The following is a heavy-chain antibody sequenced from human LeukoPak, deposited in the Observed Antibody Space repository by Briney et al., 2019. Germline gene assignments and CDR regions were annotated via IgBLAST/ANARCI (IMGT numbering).Heavy chain of an antibody. Sequence: ASVKVSCKTSGCTFTSYGITWVRQAPGQGLEWMGWINSYTGNTKYAQKFQGRVTMTTDTYTSTAYMELRSLRSDDTAVYYCARGRAWRNNWFDPWGQGTLVTVSS. CDR1: GCTFTSYG. CDR3: ARGRAWRNNWFDP. J-gene: IGHJ5*02. CDR2: INSYTGNT. V-gene: IGHV1-18*01.